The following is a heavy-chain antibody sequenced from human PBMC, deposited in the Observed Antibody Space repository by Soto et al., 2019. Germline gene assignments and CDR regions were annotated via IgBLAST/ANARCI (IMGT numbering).Heavy chain of an antibody. CDR1: GFTFSDHF. V-gene: IGHV3-72*01. CDR2: SRNKANSYST. D-gene: IGHD4-17*01. Sequence: EVQLVESGGGLVQPGGSLRLSCAASGFTFSDHFMDWVRQAPGKGLEWVGRSRNKANSYSTEYAASVKGRFTVSRDDSKNALYVKMNSLRTEDTAVYYCTGDLLRGRGMDVWGQGTTVAVSS. CDR3: TGDLLRGRGMDV. J-gene: IGHJ6*02.